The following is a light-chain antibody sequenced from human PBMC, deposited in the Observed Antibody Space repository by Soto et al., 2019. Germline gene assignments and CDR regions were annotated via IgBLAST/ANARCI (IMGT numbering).Light chain of an antibody. J-gene: IGLJ2*01. CDR3: QAWHSTTPVI. Sequence: SYELTQPPSVSVSPGQTASIPCSGDKLGDTYTCWYQQKPGQSPVLVIYQDGKRPSGIPERFSGSSSGNTATLTISGTQAMDETDYYWQAWHSTTPVIFGGGTKLTVL. CDR2: QDG. CDR1: KLGDTY. V-gene: IGLV3-1*01.